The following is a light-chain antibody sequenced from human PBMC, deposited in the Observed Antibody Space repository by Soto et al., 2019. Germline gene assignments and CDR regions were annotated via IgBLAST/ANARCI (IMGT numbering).Light chain of an antibody. J-gene: IGKJ2*01. CDR2: DVS. Sequence: EIVLTQSPGTLSLSPGDRATLSCRASQSVRSSFFAWYQQKPGQAPRLLIYDVSVRATGIPARFSGSGSGRDFTLTINRLEPEDFAVYYCQQYESSVMYTFGQGTKLEIK. V-gene: IGKV3-20*01. CDR1: QSVRSSF. CDR3: QQYESSVMYT.